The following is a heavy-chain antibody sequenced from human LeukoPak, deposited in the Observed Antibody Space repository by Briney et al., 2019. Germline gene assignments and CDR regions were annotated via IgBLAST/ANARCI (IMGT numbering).Heavy chain of an antibody. CDR2: IYHSGTT. Sequence: SSETLSLTCAVSGGSISSSNWWSWVRQPPGKGLEWIGEIYHSGTTNYNPSLESRVTISVDKSTNQFSLKLSSVTAADTAVYYCARSTYGLGGYFDYWGQGTLVTVSS. J-gene: IGHJ4*02. D-gene: IGHD2-8*01. CDR3: ARSTYGLGGYFDY. V-gene: IGHV4-4*02. CDR1: GGSISSSNW.